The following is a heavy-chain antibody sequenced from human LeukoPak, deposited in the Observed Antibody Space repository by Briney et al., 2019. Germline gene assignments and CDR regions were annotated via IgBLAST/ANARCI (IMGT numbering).Heavy chain of an antibody. CDR3: GRHRKWNYYFDY. D-gene: IGHD1-7*01. V-gene: IGHV4-34*01. CDR2: INHSGST. CDR1: GGSFSGYY. Sequence: SETLSLTCAVYGGSFSGYYWSWIRQPPGKGLEWIGEINHSGSTNYNPSLKSRVTISVDTSKNQFSLKLSSVTAADTAVYYCGRHRKWNYYFDYWGQGTLVTVSS. J-gene: IGHJ4*02.